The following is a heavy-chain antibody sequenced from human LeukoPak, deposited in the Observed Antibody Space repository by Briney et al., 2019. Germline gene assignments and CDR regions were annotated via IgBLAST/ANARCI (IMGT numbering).Heavy chain of an antibody. V-gene: IGHV1-18*01. CDR1: GYTFTSYG. Sequence: ASVKVSCKASGYTFTSYGISWVRQAPGQGLEWMGWISAYNGNTNYAQKLQGRVTMTTDTSTSTAYMELRSLRSDDTAVYYCADLGYCSSTSCYTPPLQSWGQGTLVTVSS. CDR2: ISAYNGNT. J-gene: IGHJ4*02. CDR3: ADLGYCSSTSCYTPPLQS. D-gene: IGHD2-2*02.